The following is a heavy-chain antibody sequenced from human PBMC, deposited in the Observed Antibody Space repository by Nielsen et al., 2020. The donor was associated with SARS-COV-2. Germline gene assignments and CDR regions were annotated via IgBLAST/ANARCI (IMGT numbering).Heavy chain of an antibody. D-gene: IGHD3-16*01. Sequence: GGSLRLSCAASGFTFSSYAMSWVRQAPGKGLEWVSTFSSSGADTYYADSVKGRFTISRDNSKNTLYLQMNSLRAEDTAVYYCAKHLLGHDAFDIWGQGAMVTVSS. J-gene: IGHJ3*02. CDR3: AKHLLGHDAFDI. CDR1: GFTFSSYA. V-gene: IGHV3-23*01. CDR2: FSSSGADT.